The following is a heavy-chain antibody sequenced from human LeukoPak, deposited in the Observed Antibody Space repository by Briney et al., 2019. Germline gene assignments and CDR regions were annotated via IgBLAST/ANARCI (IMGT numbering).Heavy chain of an antibody. Sequence: ASVKVSCKASGYTFTGYYMHWVRQAPGQGLEWMGWINPNSGGTNYAQKFQGWVTMTRDTSISTAYMELSRLRSDDTAVYYCATVTYCGGDCYSGYYYGMYVWGQGTTVTVSS. CDR1: GYTFTGYY. V-gene: IGHV1-2*04. J-gene: IGHJ6*02. CDR2: INPNSGGT. D-gene: IGHD2-21*02. CDR3: ATVTYCGGDCYSGYYYGMYV.